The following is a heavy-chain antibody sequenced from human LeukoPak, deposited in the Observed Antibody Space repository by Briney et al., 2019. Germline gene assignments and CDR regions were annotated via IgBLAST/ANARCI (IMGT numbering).Heavy chain of an antibody. Sequence: GASVKVSCKASGYTFTSYYMHWVRQAPGQGLEWMGRINPSGGSTSYAQKFQGRVTMTRDTTTSTVYMELSSLRSEDTAVYYCARVFGIVGVYFDYWGQGTLVTVSS. D-gene: IGHD1-26*01. CDR3: ARVFGIVGVYFDY. V-gene: IGHV1-46*01. J-gene: IGHJ4*02. CDR2: INPSGGST. CDR1: GYTFTSYY.